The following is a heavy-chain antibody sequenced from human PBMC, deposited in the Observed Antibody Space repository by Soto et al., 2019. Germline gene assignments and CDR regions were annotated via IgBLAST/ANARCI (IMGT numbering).Heavy chain of an antibody. D-gene: IGHD3-10*01. Sequence: SETLSLTCAVYGGSFSGYYWSWIRQPPGKGLEWIGEINHSGSTNYNPSLKSRVTISVDTSKNQFSLKLSSVTAADTAVYYCARRGSLRYYGSGSYYAYYYYDGMDVWGQGTTVTVSS. V-gene: IGHV4-34*01. J-gene: IGHJ6*02. CDR1: GGSFSGYY. CDR3: ARRGSLRYYGSGSYYAYYYYDGMDV. CDR2: INHSGST.